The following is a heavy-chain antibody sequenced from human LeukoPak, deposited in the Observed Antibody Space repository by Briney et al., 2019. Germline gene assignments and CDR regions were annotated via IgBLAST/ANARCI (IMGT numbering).Heavy chain of an antibody. V-gene: IGHV3-21*01. J-gene: IGHJ6*02. CDR3: ARFIVGDYYYYYGMDV. CDR2: ISSSSSYI. Sequence: PGGSLRLSCAASGFTFSNYWMHWVRQAPGKGLEWVSSISSSSSYIYYADSVKGRFTISRDNAKNSLYLQMNSLRAEDTAVYYCARFIVGDYYYYYGMDVWGQGTTVTVSS. CDR1: GFTFSNYW. D-gene: IGHD1-26*01.